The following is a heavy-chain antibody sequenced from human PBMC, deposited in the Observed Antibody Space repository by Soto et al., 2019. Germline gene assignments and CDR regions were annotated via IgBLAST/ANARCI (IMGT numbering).Heavy chain of an antibody. J-gene: IGHJ6*02. Sequence: QVQLVQSGAEVKKPGSSVKVSCKASGGTFSSYAISWVRQAPGQGLEWMGGIIPFSGTANYPQKFQGRVTITAYESTSTANMELKSLGSEDTAVYYCATDYAVADTYSFGMHVWGQGTTVTVSS. D-gene: IGHD6-19*01. CDR2: IIPFSGTA. CDR3: ATDYAVADTYSFGMHV. CDR1: GGTFSSYA. V-gene: IGHV1-69*01.